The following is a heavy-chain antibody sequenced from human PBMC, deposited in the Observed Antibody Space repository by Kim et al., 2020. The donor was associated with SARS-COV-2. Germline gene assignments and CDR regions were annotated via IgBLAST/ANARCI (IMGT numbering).Heavy chain of an antibody. V-gene: IGHV3-23*01. CDR1: GFTFSNYA. CDR3: GGAGHDKLGLLDY. Sequence: GGSLRLSCVASGFTFSNYAMTWVRQAPGKGLEWVSGISATDGSTYYADSVKGRFTISRDNSKNTVYLQMNNLRAEDTALYYCGGAGHDKLGLLDYWGQATLVTVSS. CDR2: ISATDGST. J-gene: IGHJ4*02. D-gene: IGHD3-22*01.